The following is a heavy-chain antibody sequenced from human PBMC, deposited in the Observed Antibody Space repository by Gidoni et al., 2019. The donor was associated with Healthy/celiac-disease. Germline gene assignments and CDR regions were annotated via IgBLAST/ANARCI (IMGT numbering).Heavy chain of an antibody. V-gene: IGHV2-26*01. CDR2: IFSNDEK. Sequence: QVTLKESGPVPVKPTETLTLTCTVSGFSLSNARMGVSWIRQPPGKALEWLAHIFSNDEKSYSTSLKSRLTISKDTSKSQVVLTMTNMDPVDTATYYCARIERDLGDAFDIWGQGTMVTVSS. J-gene: IGHJ3*02. D-gene: IGHD3-3*01. CDR1: GFSLSNARMG. CDR3: ARIERDLGDAFDI.